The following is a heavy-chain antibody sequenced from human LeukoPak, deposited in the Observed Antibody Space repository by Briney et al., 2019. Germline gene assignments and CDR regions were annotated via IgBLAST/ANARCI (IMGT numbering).Heavy chain of an antibody. V-gene: IGHV3-7*01. D-gene: IGHD4-17*01. CDR2: IKQDGSEK. J-gene: IGHJ4*02. CDR3: ARVPDGGHDYGDYVGIY. Sequence: GGSLRPSCAASGFSLSNYWMNWVRQAPGKGLEWVANIKQDGSEKSYVDSVKGRFTISRDNAKNSLILQMNSLRDEDTAVYYCARVPDGGHDYGDYVGIYWGQGTLVTVSS. CDR1: GFSLSNYW.